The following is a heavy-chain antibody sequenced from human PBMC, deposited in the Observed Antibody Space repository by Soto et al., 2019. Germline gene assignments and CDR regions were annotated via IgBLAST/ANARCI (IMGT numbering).Heavy chain of an antibody. CDR1: GFTFSSYA. CDR3: PKQQIVPYFDY. J-gene: IGHJ4*02. CDR2: ISGSGGST. D-gene: IGHD6-6*01. Sequence: EVQLLESGGGVVQPGGSLRLSCAASGFTFSSYAMSWVRQAPGKGLEWVSGISGSGGSTYYADSVKGRFTISRDNSKNTLYLKMNSMIAEDTAVYYCPKQQIVPYFDYWGQETLVTVSS. V-gene: IGHV3-23*01.